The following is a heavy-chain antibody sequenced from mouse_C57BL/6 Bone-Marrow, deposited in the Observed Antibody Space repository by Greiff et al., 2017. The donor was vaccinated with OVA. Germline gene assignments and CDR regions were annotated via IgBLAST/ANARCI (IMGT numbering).Heavy chain of an antibody. D-gene: IGHD5-1*01. Sequence: DVKLQESGPELVKPGASVKIPCKASGYTFTDYNMNWVKQRPGKSLEWIGVINTNNGGNIYNEKFKGKAPLTIDKSSSTAYMELRSLTSEETAVYSCARRVRGYFDVWGTGTTVTVSS. V-gene: IGHV1-18*01. CDR2: INTNNGGN. CDR3: ARRVRGYFDV. CDR1: GYTFTDYN. J-gene: IGHJ1*03.